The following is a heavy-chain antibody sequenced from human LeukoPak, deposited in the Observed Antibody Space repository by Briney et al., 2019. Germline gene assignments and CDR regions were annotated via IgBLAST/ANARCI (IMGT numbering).Heavy chain of an antibody. D-gene: IGHD3-10*01. Sequence: GGSLRLSCAASEFTFNIYSMNWVRQAPGKGLEWVSSIHSSESYTYYADSVRGRFTISRDNAKNSVYLQMNSLRAEDTAVYYCARSGEFGAFDIWGQGTMVTVSS. CDR3: ARSGEFGAFDI. CDR1: EFTFNIYS. V-gene: IGHV3-21*01. CDR2: IHSSESYT. J-gene: IGHJ3*02.